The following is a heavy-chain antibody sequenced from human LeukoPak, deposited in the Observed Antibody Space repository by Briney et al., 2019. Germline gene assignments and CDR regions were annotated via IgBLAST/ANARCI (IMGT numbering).Heavy chain of an antibody. D-gene: IGHD1-26*01. CDR1: GDSVSSDSAV. CDR2: TYYRSKWYN. J-gene: IGHJ6*04. Sequence: SQTLSLTCAISGDSVSSDSAVWNWIRQPPSRGLEWLGRTYYRSKWYNDYAVSVNSRIIISPDTSKNQFSLQLNSVTPEDTAVYYCARQASGSTFYHGMDVWGTGTTVTVSS. CDR3: ARQASGSTFYHGMDV. V-gene: IGHV6-1*01.